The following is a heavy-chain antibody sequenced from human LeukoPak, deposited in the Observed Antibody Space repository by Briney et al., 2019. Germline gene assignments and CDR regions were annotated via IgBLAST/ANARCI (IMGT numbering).Heavy chain of an antibody. Sequence: ASVKVSCKASGYTFTGYDINWVRQATGQGLEWMGWMNPNSGSTGYAQKFQGRVTITRSTSISTAYMELSGLRSEDTAVYYCARGRSTGYPYYFEYWGQGTLVTVSS. CDR1: GYTFTGYD. CDR3: ARGRSTGYPYYFEY. V-gene: IGHV1-8*03. D-gene: IGHD5-12*01. J-gene: IGHJ4*02. CDR2: MNPNSGST.